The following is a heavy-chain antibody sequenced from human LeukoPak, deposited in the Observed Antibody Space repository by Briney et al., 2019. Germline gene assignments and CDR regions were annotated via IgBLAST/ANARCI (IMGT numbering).Heavy chain of an antibody. CDR2: ISSSSRNT. D-gene: IGHD3-3*01. Sequence: GGSLRLSCAVSGFTFSTYSMTWVRQAPGKGLEWVSSISSSSRNTYYTDSVKGRFTIPRDNAKNSLYLQMSSLRAEDTAVYYCARGGTFGVDISDYWGQGTLVTVSS. CDR1: GFTFSTYS. J-gene: IGHJ4*02. V-gene: IGHV3-21*01. CDR3: ARGGTFGVDISDY.